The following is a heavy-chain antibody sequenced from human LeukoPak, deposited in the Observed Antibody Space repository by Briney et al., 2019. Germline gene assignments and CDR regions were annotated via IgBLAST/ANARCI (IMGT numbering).Heavy chain of an antibody. CDR1: GGSIITTNW. D-gene: IGHD1-26*01. CDR2: VHLNGAT. CDR3: TRESGAFSPFGF. J-gene: IGHJ4*02. V-gene: IGHV4-4*02. Sequence: PSETLSLTCGVSGGSIITTNWWSWVRQPPGKGLEWIGEVHLNGATNYNTSLESRVSISIDKSKNQLSLQLSSVTAADTATYYCTRESGAFSPFGFWGQGTLVTVSS.